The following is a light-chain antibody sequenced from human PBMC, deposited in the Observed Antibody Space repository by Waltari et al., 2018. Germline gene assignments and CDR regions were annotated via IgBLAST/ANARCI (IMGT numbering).Light chain of an antibody. V-gene: IGKV1-12*01. Sequence: DIQMTQSPSSVSASVGDRITITCRASQGISNWLAWYQQKPGKAPNLMIYAASSLQTGVPSRFSGSGSGTDFTLTINSLQPEDFATYYCQQSYSAPYTFGQGTKLEIK. CDR2: AAS. CDR1: QGISNW. CDR3: QQSYSAPYT. J-gene: IGKJ2*01.